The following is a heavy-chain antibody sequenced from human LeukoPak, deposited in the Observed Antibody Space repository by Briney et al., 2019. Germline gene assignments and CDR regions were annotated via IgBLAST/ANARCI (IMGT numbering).Heavy chain of an antibody. CDR1: GGSISSGGYY. D-gene: IGHD3-22*01. J-gene: IGHJ2*01. CDR2: IYYSGST. V-gene: IGHV4-31*03. CDR3: ARDKGYYDSSGYGEPYWYFDL. Sequence: SETLSLTCTVSGGSISSGGYYWSWIRQHPGKGLEWIGYIYYSGSTYYNPSLKSRVTISVDTSKNQFSLKLSSVTAADTAVYYCARDKGYYDSSGYGEPYWYFDLWGRGTLVTVSS.